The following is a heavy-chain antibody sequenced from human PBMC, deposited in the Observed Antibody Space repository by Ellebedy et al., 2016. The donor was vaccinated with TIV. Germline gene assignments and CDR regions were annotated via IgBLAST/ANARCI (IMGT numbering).Heavy chain of an antibody. CDR3: ARINWNKFDY. V-gene: IGHV3-7*03. J-gene: IGHJ4*02. CDR2: IKQDGSEQ. D-gene: IGHD1/OR15-1a*01. Sequence: GESLKISCAASGFSFSSNWMNWVRQAPGKGLEWVANIKQDGSEQYYVDSVKGRFTISRDNAKNSLYLQMNSLRAEDTAVYYCARINWNKFDYWGQGTLVTVSS. CDR1: GFSFSSNW.